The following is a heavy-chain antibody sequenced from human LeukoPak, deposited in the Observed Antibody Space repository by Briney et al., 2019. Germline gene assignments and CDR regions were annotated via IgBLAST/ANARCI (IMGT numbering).Heavy chain of an antibody. V-gene: IGHV1-18*01. CDR2: ISAYNGNT. CDR3: ASYDSSGYQYYFDY. Sequence: ASVKVSCEASGYTFTSYGISWVRQAPGQGLEWMGWISAYNGNTNYAQKLQGRVTMTTDTSTSTAYMELRSLRSDDTAVYYCASYDSSGYQYYFDYWGQGTLVTVSS. CDR1: GYTFTSYG. D-gene: IGHD3-22*01. J-gene: IGHJ4*02.